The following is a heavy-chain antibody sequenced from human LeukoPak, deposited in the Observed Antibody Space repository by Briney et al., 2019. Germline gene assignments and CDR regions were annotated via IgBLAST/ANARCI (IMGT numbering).Heavy chain of an antibody. D-gene: IGHD2-15*01. CDR3: ALAAAASSFDY. V-gene: IGHV3-23*01. CDR2: ISGSGGTT. J-gene: IGHJ4*02. Sequence: GGSLRLSCEASGFTFRTYGMHWVRQAPGKGLEWVSGISGSGGTTYYADSVKGRFTISRDNSKNTLYLQMNSLRVEDTAVYYCALAAAASSFDYWGQGTLLTVSS. CDR1: GFTFRTYG.